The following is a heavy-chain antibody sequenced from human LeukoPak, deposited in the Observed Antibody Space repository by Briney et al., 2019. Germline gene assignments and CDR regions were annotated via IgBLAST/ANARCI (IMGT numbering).Heavy chain of an antibody. CDR1: GYFLAAYY. Sequence: ASVKVSCKASGYFLAAYYMHWVRLAPGQGLEWMGWINPTSGGANYAQKFQGRVTLTRNTSLSTVYMEINGLQFDDSGVYFCARDVYRFLRYHFDVWGQGTPATVFS. CDR3: ARDVYRFLRYHFDV. CDR2: INPTSGGA. J-gene: IGHJ4*02. D-gene: IGHD5/OR15-5a*01. V-gene: IGHV1-2*02.